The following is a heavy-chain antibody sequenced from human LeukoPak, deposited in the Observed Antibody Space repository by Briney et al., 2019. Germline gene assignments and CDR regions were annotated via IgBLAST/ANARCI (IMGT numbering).Heavy chain of an antibody. D-gene: IGHD2/OR15-2a*01. V-gene: IGHV1-46*01. CDR3: AREVEKEYYFDY. CDR2: INPSGGST. CDR1: GYTFTSYY. J-gene: IGHJ4*02. Sequence: ASVKVSCKASGYTFTSYYMHWVRQAPGQGLEWMGIINPSGGSTSYAQKFQGRVTMTRDMSTGTVYMELSSLRSEDTAVYYCAREVEKEYYFDYWGQGTLVTVSS.